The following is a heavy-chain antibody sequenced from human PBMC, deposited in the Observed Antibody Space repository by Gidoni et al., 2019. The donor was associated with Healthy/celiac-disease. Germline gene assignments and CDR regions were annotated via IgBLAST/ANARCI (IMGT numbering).Heavy chain of an antibody. Sequence: QVQLQESGPGLVKPSETLSLTCTVSGGSISSHSWSWIRQPPGKGLEWIGYIYYSGSTNSTPSLKSRVTISLDTSKNQFSLKLSSVTAADTAVYYCARLHPMNTAMVTDPLWYFDLWGRGTLVTVSA. D-gene: IGHD5-18*01. CDR3: ARLHPMNTAMVTDPLWYFDL. CDR2: IYYSGST. J-gene: IGHJ2*01. V-gene: IGHV4-59*11. CDR1: GGSISSHS.